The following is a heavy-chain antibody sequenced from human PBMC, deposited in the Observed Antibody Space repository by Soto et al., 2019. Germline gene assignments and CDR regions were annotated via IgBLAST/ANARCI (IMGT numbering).Heavy chain of an antibody. CDR2: ISYDGSNK. CDR3: AKDGLTIAYCGGDCYSTESYYLDY. Sequence: GGSLRLSCAASGFTFSSYALHWVRQAPGKGLEWVAVISYDGSNKYYADSVKGRFTISRDNSKNTLYLQMNSLRAEDTAVYYCAKDGLTIAYCGGDCYSTESYYLDYWGQGTMVTVSS. CDR1: GFTFSSYA. J-gene: IGHJ4*02. D-gene: IGHD2-21*02. V-gene: IGHV3-30-3*01.